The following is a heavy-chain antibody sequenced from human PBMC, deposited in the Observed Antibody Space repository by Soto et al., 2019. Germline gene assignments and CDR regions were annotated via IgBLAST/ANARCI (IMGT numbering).Heavy chain of an antibody. Sequence: EVQLVESGGGLVKPGGSRRLSCAASGFTFSDYWMHWFRQAPGKGLVWVSRIRGDGSSTSHEDSVKGRLTISRNNAKYTLYLQMNSLTVEITASYYGARVSVAAPSWWYFALWARGTLVTVSS. J-gene: IGHJ2*01. CDR2: IRGDGSST. V-gene: IGHV3-74*01. CDR3: ARVSVAAPSWWYFAL. CDR1: GFTFSDYW. D-gene: IGHD2-15*01.